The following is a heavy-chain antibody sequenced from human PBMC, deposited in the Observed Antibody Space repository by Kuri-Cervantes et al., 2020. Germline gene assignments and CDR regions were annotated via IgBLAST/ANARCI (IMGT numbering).Heavy chain of an antibody. V-gene: IGHV2-70*11. D-gene: IGHD4-17*01. CDR3: ARDYGDSSNPHYYYGMDV. CDR1: GFSLSTSGMC. Sequence: SGPTLVKPTQTLTLTCTFSGFSLSTSGMCVSWIRQPPGKALEWLARIDWDDDKYYSTSLKTRLTISKDTSKNQVVLTMTNMDPVDTATYYCARDYGDSSNPHYYYGMDVWGQGTTVTVSS. J-gene: IGHJ6*02. CDR2: IDWDDDK.